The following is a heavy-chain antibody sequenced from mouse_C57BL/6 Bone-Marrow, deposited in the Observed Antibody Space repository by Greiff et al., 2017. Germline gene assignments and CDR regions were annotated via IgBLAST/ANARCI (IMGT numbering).Heavy chain of an antibody. CDR3: ARGAYPFDY. Sequence: QVQLQQPGAELVMPGASVKLSCKASGYTFTSYWMHWVKQRPGQGLEWIGEIDPSDSYTNYNQKFKGKSTLTVDKSSSTAYMQLSSLTSEDSAVYYCARGAYPFDYWGQGTTLTVAS. V-gene: IGHV1-69*01. J-gene: IGHJ2*01. CDR1: GYTFTSYW. D-gene: IGHD2-10*01. CDR2: IDPSDSYT.